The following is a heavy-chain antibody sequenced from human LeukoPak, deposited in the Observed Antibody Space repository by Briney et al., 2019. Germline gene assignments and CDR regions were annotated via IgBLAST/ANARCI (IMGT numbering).Heavy chain of an antibody. J-gene: IGHJ4*02. D-gene: IGHD5-24*01. CDR2: IYYSGST. CDR1: GGSMSSYY. V-gene: IGHV4-59*08. CDR3: ARGARAGYNLEPFDY. Sequence: PSETLSLTCTVSGGSMSSYYWSWIRQPPGKGLEWIGYIYYSGSTKYNPSLKSRVTISVDTSKNQFSLKLSSLTAADTAVYYCARGARAGYNLEPFDYWGQGTLVTVSS.